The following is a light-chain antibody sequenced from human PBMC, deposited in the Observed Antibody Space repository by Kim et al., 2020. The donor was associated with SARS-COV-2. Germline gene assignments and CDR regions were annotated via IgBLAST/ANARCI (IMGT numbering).Light chain of an antibody. CDR3: QAWDSSTVF. J-gene: IGLJ1*01. V-gene: IGLV3-1*01. CDR1: ELGDKY. CDR2: QDD. Sequence: SYELTQPPSVSVSPGQTASITCPGDELGDKYTCWYQQKPGQSPVLVIYQDDKRPSGIPERFSGSNSGNPATLTISGTQAMDEADYYCQAWDSSTVFFGTG.